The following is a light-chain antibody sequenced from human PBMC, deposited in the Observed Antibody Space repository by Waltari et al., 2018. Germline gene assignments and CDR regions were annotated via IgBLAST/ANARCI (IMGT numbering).Light chain of an antibody. Sequence: DIQMTQSPSSLSASVGGRVTITCRASQSITSYLNWYQHLPGKAPNRLIYAASTLQSGVPSRFSGSGSETHFTLNITSLRREDFATYYCQQTYTTPRTFGQGTRVEIK. CDR2: AAS. J-gene: IGKJ1*01. CDR1: QSITSY. V-gene: IGKV1-39*01. CDR3: QQTYTTPRT.